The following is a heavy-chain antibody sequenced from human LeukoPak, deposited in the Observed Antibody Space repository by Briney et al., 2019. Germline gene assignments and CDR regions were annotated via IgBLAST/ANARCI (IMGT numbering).Heavy chain of an antibody. Sequence: GGSLRLSCAASGFTFSGYAMSWVRQAPGKGLEWVSAISGSGGSTYYADSVKGRFTISRDNSKNTLYLQMNSLRAEDTAVYYCARDKFDLLTYDAFDIWGQGTIVTVSS. J-gene: IGHJ3*02. CDR2: ISGSGGST. V-gene: IGHV3-23*01. D-gene: IGHD3-9*01. CDR3: ARDKFDLLTYDAFDI. CDR1: GFTFSGYA.